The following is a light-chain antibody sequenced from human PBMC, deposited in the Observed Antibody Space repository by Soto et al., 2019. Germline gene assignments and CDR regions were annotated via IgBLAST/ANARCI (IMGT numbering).Light chain of an antibody. V-gene: IGLV2-14*01. J-gene: IGLJ1*01. CDR1: SSDVGGYNY. CDR2: EVS. CDR3: SSYTSSSTYV. Sequence: QSVLTQSASVSGSPGQSITISCTGTSSDVGGYNYVSWYHQHPGKAPKLMIYEVSNRPSGVSNRFSGSKSGNTASLTISGLQAEDEADYYCSSYTSSSTYVFGTGTKVTVL.